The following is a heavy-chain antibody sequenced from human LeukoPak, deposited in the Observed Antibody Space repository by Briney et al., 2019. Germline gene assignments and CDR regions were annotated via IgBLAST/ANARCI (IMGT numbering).Heavy chain of an antibody. CDR3: ARAYHSDRQAYSSGWYLDY. CDR1: GYTFIGYY. CDR2: INPHNGDT. Sequence: GVSVKVSCKASGYTFIGYYLHWVRQAPGQGLEWMGWINPHNGDTNYAQKFQGRVTMTRDTSITTAYMELRSLRSDDTAVYYCARAYHSDRQAYSSGWYLDYWGQGTPVTVSS. J-gene: IGHJ4*02. D-gene: IGHD6-19*01. V-gene: IGHV1-2*02.